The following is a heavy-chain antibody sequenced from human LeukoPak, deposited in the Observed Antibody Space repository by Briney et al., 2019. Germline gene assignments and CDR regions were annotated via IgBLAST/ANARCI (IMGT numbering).Heavy chain of an antibody. V-gene: IGHV3-23*01. D-gene: IGHD3-22*01. CDR2: ISSSGGST. J-gene: IGHJ3*02. CDR3: AKDVGYYDRSDAFDI. Sequence: GGSLRLSCAASGFTFSSYAMSWVRQAPGKGLEWVSIISSSGGSTSYADSVKGRFTISRDNSKNTLYLQMNSLRAEDTAVYYCAKDVGYYDRSDAFDIWGQGTMVTVSS. CDR1: GFTFSSYA.